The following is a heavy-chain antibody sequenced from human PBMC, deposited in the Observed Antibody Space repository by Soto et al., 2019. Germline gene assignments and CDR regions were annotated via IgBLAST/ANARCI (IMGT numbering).Heavy chain of an antibody. CDR2: IYYSGST. V-gene: IGHV4-59*01. CDR3: ARGQDIVATGWFDP. J-gene: IGHJ5*02. Sequence: SETLSLTCTVSGGSISSYYWSWIRQPPGKGLEWIGYIYYSGSTNYNPSLKSRVTISVDTSKNQFSLKLSSVTAVDTAVYYCARGQDIVATGWFDPWGQGTLVTVSS. D-gene: IGHD5-12*01. CDR1: GGSISSYY.